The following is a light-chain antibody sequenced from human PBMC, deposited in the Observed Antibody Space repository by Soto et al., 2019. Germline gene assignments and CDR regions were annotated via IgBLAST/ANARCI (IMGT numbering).Light chain of an antibody. V-gene: IGKV3-11*01. CDR2: DAS. CDR3: QHRANWPLT. J-gene: IGKJ4*01. Sequence: EIVLTQSPATLSLSPGERATLSCRASQSVSRSLAWYQQKPGQAPRLLIYDASNRATGIPARFSGSGSGTDFTLTIRSLEPEDFAVYYCQHRANWPLTFGGGTKVEIK. CDR1: QSVSRS.